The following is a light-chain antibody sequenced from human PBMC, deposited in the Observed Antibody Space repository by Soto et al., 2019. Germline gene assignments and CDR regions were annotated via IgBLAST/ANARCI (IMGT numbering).Light chain of an antibody. V-gene: IGLV2-14*01. CDR1: DSDIGAYNY. CDR2: EVT. Sequence: QSALTQTASVSGFPGQSSTISCTGTDSDIGAYNYVSWYQNHPGKAPTLLIHEVTNRPSGVSRRFSGSKSGNKASLTISGLLAEDEAYYYCNSFTTSSTLLFGGGTKLTV. CDR3: NSFTTSSTLL. J-gene: IGLJ2*01.